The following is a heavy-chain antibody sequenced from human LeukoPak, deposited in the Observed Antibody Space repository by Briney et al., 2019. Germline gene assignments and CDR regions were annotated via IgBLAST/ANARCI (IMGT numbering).Heavy chain of an antibody. V-gene: IGHV1-18*01. CDR3: ARAAYDSSGYYY. Sequence: ASAKVSCKASGYTFTSYGISWVRQAPGQGLEWMGWISAYNGNTNYAQRLQGRVTMTTDTSTSTAYMELRSLRPDDTAVYYCARAAYDSSGYYYWGQGTLVTVSS. CDR1: GYTFTSYG. CDR2: ISAYNGNT. D-gene: IGHD3-22*01. J-gene: IGHJ4*02.